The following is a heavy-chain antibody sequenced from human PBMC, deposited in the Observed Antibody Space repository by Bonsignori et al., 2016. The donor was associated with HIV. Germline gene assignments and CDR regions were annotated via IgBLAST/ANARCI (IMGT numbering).Heavy chain of an antibody. CDR1: GFTFSTYS. Sequence: GESLKISCAASGFTFSTYSMNWVRQAPGKGLEWVSYISSSSSNIYYADSVKGRFTISRDNAKNSLYLQMNSLRDEDTAVYYCARGDDYSNYLSSGFDYWGQGTLVTVSS. D-gene: IGHD4-11*01. CDR3: ARGDDYSNYLSSGFDY. CDR2: ISSSSSNI. V-gene: IGHV3-48*02. J-gene: IGHJ4*02.